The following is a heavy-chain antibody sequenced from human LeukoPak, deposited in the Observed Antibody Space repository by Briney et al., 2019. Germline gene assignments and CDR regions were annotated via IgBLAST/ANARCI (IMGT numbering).Heavy chain of an antibody. Sequence: GASVKVSCKASGGTFSSYAISWVRQAPGQGLEWVGRIIPILGIANYAQKFQGRVTITADKSTSTAYMELSSLRSEDTAVYYCARDPGYCSSTSCYRSGYFQHWGQGTLVTVSS. CDR3: ARDPGYCSSTSCYRSGYFQH. D-gene: IGHD2-2*01. J-gene: IGHJ1*01. CDR2: IIPILGIA. V-gene: IGHV1-69*04. CDR1: GGTFSSYA.